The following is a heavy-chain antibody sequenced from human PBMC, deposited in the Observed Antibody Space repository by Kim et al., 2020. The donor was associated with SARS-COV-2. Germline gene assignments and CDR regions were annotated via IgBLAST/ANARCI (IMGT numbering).Heavy chain of an antibody. CDR3: AKSSTGWYWSAMDV. Sequence: ADSVQGRFTISRDNSKNTLYLQMNSLRAEDTAVYYCAKSSTGWYWSAMDVWGQGTTVTVSS. J-gene: IGHJ6*02. D-gene: IGHD6-19*01. V-gene: IGHV3-30*02.